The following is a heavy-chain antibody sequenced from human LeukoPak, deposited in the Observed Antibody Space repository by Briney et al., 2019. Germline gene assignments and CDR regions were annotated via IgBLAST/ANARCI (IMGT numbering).Heavy chain of an antibody. CDR1: GGSISSYY. D-gene: IGHD1-26*01. Sequence: PSETLSLTCTVSGGSISSYYWSWIRQPAGKGLEWIGRIYTSGSTNYNPSLKSRVTMSVDTSKNQFSLKLSSVTAADTAVYYCARVVMWELDYYFDYWGQGTPVTVSS. CDR2: IYTSGST. CDR3: ARVVMWELDYYFDY. V-gene: IGHV4-4*07. J-gene: IGHJ4*02.